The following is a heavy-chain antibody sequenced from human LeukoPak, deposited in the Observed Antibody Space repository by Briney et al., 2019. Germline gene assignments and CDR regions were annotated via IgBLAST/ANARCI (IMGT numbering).Heavy chain of an antibody. Sequence: GGSLRLSCAASGFTFTSFAMSWVRQAPGKGLEWVSTISRSGVATYYANSVKGRFTISRDNSKNTVYLQMKSLRAEDTAIYYCAKHSHDGSAPYYEVQLDYWGQGTLVTVSS. V-gene: IGHV3-23*01. CDR1: GFTFTSFA. CDR3: AKHSHDGSAPYYEVQLDY. CDR2: ISRSGVAT. J-gene: IGHJ4*02. D-gene: IGHD3-22*01.